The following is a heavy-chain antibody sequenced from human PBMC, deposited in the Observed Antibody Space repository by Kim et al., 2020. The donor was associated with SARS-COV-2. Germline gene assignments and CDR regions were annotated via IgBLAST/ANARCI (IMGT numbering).Heavy chain of an antibody. V-gene: IGHV1-69*04. Sequence: SVKVSCKASGGTFSSYAISWVRQAPGQGLEWMGRIIPILGIANYAQKFQGRVTITADKSTSTAYMELSSLRSEDTAVYYCALGEGGGLLGYYYYYGMDVWGQGTTVTVSS. CDR3: ALGEGGGLLGYYYYYGMDV. J-gene: IGHJ6*02. D-gene: IGHD3-16*01. CDR1: GGTFSSYA. CDR2: IIPILGIA.